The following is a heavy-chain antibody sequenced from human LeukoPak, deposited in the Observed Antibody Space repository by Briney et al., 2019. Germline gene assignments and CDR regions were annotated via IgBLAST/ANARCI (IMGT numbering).Heavy chain of an antibody. CDR1: GYTFTDYY. Sequence: ASVKVSCKASGYTFTDYYMHWVRQAPGQGLEWMGGINPDSGGTNYAQKFQGRVTLTRDTSISTAYMELSSLRSDDSAVYYCAGEYCSGGSCRQGFDYWGQGTLVTVSS. V-gene: IGHV1-2*02. D-gene: IGHD2-15*01. J-gene: IGHJ4*02. CDR3: AGEYCSGGSCRQGFDY. CDR2: INPDSGGT.